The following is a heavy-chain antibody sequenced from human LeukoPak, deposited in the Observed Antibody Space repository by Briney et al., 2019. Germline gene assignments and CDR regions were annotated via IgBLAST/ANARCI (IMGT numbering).Heavy chain of an antibody. CDR3: ARGSGRIAAGGSEHY. V-gene: IGHV3-30*03. J-gene: IGHJ4*02. CDR1: GFTFSSYA. CDR2: ISYDGSDK. Sequence: PGGSLRLSCAASGFTFSSYAMSWVRQAPGKGLEWVAVISYDGSDKNYGDSVKGRFTVSRDNSKNTLYLQMDSLRTEDTAVYYCARGSGRIAAGGSEHYWGQGTLVTVSS. D-gene: IGHD6-13*01.